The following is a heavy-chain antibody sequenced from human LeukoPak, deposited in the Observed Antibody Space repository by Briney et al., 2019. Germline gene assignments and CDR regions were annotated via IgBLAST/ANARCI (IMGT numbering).Heavy chain of an antibody. V-gene: IGHV1-8*02. CDR1: GGTFSSYA. D-gene: IGHD3-22*01. J-gene: IGHJ4*02. Sequence: ASVKVSCKASGGTFSSYAISWVRQATGQGLEWMGWMNPNSGNTGYAQKFQGRVTMTRNTSISTAYMELSSLRSEDTAMYYCATLYDSSAYWGQGTLVTVSS. CDR3: ATLYDSSAY. CDR2: MNPNSGNT.